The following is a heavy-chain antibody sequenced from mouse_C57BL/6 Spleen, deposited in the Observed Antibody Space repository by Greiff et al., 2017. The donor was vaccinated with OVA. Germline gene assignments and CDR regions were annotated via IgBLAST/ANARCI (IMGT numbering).Heavy chain of an antibody. CDR3: ARAYYSNYDYAMDY. CDR2: IWSGGST. V-gene: IGHV2-2*01. D-gene: IGHD2-5*01. Sequence: VHLVESGPGLVQPSQSLSITCTVSGFSLTSYGVHWVRQSPGKGLEWLGVIWSGGSTDYNAAFISRLSISKDNSKSQVFFKMNSLQADDTAIYYCARAYYSNYDYAMDYWGQGTSVTVSS. CDR1: GFSLTSYG. J-gene: IGHJ4*01.